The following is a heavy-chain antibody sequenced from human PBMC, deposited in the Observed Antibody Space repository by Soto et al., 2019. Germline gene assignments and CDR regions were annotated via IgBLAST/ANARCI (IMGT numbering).Heavy chain of an antibody. Sequence: VASVKVSCKASGYTFTGYYMHWVRQAPGQGLEWMGWINPNSGGTNYAQKFQGRVTMTRDTSISTAYMELSRLRSDDTAVYYCARPPVPIGYGSSWENWFDPWGQGTLVTVSS. CDR2: INPNSGGT. V-gene: IGHV1-2*02. CDR1: GYTFTGYY. CDR3: ARPPVPIGYGSSWENWFDP. D-gene: IGHD6-13*01. J-gene: IGHJ5*02.